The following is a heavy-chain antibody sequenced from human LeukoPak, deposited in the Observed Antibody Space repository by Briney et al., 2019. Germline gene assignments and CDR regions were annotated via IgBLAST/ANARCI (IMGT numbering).Heavy chain of an antibody. CDR2: IYYSGST. CDR3: ARAGFIYQAAACYFDY. J-gene: IGHJ4*02. CDR1: GGSISSYY. Sequence: SETLSLTCTVSGGSISSYYWSWIRQPPGKGLEWIGYIYYSGSTNNNPSLKSRVTISVDTSKNQFSLKVSSVTAADTAVYYCARAGFIYQAAACYFDYWGQGTLVTVSS. D-gene: IGHD6-25*01. V-gene: IGHV4-59*01.